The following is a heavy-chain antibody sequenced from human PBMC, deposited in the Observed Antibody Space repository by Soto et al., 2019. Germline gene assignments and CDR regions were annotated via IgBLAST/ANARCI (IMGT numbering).Heavy chain of an antibody. D-gene: IGHD3-10*01. V-gene: IGHV4-30-2*01. J-gene: IGHJ5*02. CDR3: ARVYARRITMVRGVIGWFDP. CDR1: GGSISSGGYS. Sequence: QLQLQESGSGLVKPSQTLSLTCAVSGGSISSGGYSWSWIRQPPGKGLEWIGYIYHSGSTYYNPSLKSRVTKSVERSKTQSSQKLSSVTAADTAVYYCARVYARRITMVRGVIGWFDPWGQGTLVTVSS. CDR2: IYHSGST.